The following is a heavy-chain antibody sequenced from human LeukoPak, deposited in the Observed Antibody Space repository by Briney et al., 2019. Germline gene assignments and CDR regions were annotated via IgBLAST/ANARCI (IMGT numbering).Heavy chain of an antibody. J-gene: IGHJ4*02. Sequence: GGSLRLSCEDSGFTFRSYEMNWVRQAPGKGLEWIAYLSSSGSAFSYADSVKGRFTIARDNAKNSVYLEMSSLRADDTAVYYCARSARLMEGVVEVTALDDRGQGTLVTVSS. D-gene: IGHD3-3*01. V-gene: IGHV3-48*03. CDR3: ARSARLMEGVVEVTALDD. CDR1: GFTFRSYE. CDR2: LSSSGSAF.